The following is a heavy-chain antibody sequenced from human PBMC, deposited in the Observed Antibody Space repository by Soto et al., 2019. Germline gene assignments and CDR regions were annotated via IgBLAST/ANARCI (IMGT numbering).Heavy chain of an antibody. V-gene: IGHV1-69*12. CDR2: IIPIFGTV. CDR3: ARGNHRWLQLWYFDL. J-gene: IGHJ2*01. CDR1: GGTFSNYP. Sequence: QVQLVQSGAEVKKPGSSVKVSCKASGGTFSNYPISWVRQAPGQGLGWMGGIIPIFGTVNYAQKFQGRVTMTADESTSTAYMELSSLRSEDTAVYYCARGNHRWLQLWYFDLWGRGTLVTVSS. D-gene: IGHD5-12*01.